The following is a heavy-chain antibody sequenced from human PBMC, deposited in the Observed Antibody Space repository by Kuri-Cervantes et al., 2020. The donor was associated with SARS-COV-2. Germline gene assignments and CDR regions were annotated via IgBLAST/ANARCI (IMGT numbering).Heavy chain of an antibody. J-gene: IGHJ4*02. CDR1: GFTFSSYS. CDR2: ISSSSSTI. CDR3: AKARKSKEWIEDFDY. Sequence: GESLKISCAASGFTFSSYSMNWVRQAPGKGLEWVSYISSSSSTIYYADSVKGRFTISRDNSKNTLYLQMNSLRAEDTAVYYCAKARKSKEWIEDFDYWGQGTLVTVSS. V-gene: IGHV3-48*01. D-gene: IGHD3-3*01.